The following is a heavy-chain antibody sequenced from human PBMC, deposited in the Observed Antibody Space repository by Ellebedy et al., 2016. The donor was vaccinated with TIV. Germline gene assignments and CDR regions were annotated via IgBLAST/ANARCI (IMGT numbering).Heavy chain of an antibody. V-gene: IGHV3-7*03. J-gene: IGHJ4*02. Sequence: GESLKISXTASGLNFSTYWMDWVRQAPGRGLEWVANIKQDGSAKYYVDSVRGRFTISRDNAKNSLYLQMNSLRVEDTAVYYCARDAFGAGAHWGQGMLVIVSS. CDR2: IKQDGSAK. D-gene: IGHD3-10*01. CDR1: GLNFSTYW. CDR3: ARDAFGAGAH.